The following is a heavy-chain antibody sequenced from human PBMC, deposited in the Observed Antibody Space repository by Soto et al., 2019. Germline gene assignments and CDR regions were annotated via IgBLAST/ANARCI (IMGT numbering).Heavy chain of an antibody. J-gene: IGHJ6*02. CDR3: ARGPGIAMVSYHYFYGMDV. V-gene: IGHV1-46*01. Sequence: ASVKVSCKASGFTLTNYYIHWVRQAPGQGLEWMGIINPGGGSTNNAQRFRGRVTMTRDTSTSTVYMELSSLRSEDTAVYYCARGPGIAMVSYHYFYGMDVWGQGTTVTVSS. D-gene: IGHD6-19*01. CDR1: GFTLTNYY. CDR2: INPGGGST.